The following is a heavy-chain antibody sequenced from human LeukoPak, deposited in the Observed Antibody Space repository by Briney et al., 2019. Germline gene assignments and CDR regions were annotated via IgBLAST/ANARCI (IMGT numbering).Heavy chain of an antibody. CDR2: INHSGST. Sequence: PSETLSLTCAVYGGSFSGYYWSWIRQPPGKGLEWIGEINHSGSTNYNPSLKSRVTISVDTSKNQFSLKLSSVTAADTAVYYCARDRGYCSSTSCQRGHNWFDPWGQGTLVTVSS. J-gene: IGHJ5*02. V-gene: IGHV4-34*01. CDR1: GGSFSGYY. CDR3: ARDRGYCSSTSCQRGHNWFDP. D-gene: IGHD2-2*01.